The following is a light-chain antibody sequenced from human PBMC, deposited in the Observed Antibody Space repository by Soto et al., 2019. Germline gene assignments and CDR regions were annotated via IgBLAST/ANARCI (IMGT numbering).Light chain of an antibody. CDR1: SSDVGGYKY. CDR3: SSYASSNTYV. CDR2: EVS. J-gene: IGLJ1*01. Sequence: QSALTQPASVSGSPGQSITISCTGTSSDVGGYKYVSCYQQHPGKAPKLMIYEVSNRPSGVSNRFSGSKSGNTASLTISGLQAEDEADYYCSSYASSNTYVFATGTKLTVL. V-gene: IGLV2-14*01.